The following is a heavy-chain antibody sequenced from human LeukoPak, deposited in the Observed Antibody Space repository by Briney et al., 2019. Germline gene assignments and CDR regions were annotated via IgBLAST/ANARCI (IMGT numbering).Heavy chain of an antibody. CDR3: ARDLKGRGELLGY. J-gene: IGHJ4*02. CDR2: INPSDGST. CDR1: GYTFTSYY. Sequence: ASVKVSCKASGYTFTSYYMHWVRQAPGQGLEWMGIINPSDGSTSYAQKFQGRVTMTRDTSTSTVYMDLSSLRSEDTAVYYCARDLKGRGELLGYWGQGTLVTVSS. V-gene: IGHV1-46*01. D-gene: IGHD1-26*01.